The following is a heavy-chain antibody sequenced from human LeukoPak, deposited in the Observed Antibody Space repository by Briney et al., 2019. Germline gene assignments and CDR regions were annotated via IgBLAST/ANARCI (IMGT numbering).Heavy chain of an antibody. D-gene: IGHD5-18*01. V-gene: IGHV4-30-4*08. CDR2: IYYSGST. Sequence: SETLSLTCTVSGGSISSGDYYWSWIRQPPGKGLVWIGYIYYSGSTYYNPSLKSRVTISVDTSKNQFSLKLSSVTAADTAVYYCPIHTAMGAHDYWGQRTLVTVSS. CDR3: PIHTAMGAHDY. CDR1: GGSISSGDYY. J-gene: IGHJ4*02.